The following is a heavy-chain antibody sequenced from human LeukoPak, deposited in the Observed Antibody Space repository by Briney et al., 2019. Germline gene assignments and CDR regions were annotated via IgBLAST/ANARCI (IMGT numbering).Heavy chain of an antibody. Sequence: GGSLRLSCAASGFTVSSDYMSWVRQAPGKGLEWVSVIYSGGSTYYADSVKGRFTISRDNSKNTLYLQMNSLRAEDTAVYYCARDWNSGSPGGGDYWGQGTLVTVSS. CDR3: ARDWNSGSPGGGDY. D-gene: IGHD1-26*01. CDR2: IYSGGST. CDR1: GFTVSSDY. J-gene: IGHJ4*02. V-gene: IGHV3-66*01.